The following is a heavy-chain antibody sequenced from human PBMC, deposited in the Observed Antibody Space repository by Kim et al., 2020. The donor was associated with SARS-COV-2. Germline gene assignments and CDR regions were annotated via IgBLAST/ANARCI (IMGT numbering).Heavy chain of an antibody. CDR3: ARDRRASRSGYYPDY. V-gene: IGHV1-18*04. CDR1: GYTFTSYG. Sequence: ASVKVSCKASGYTFTSYGISWVRQAPGQGLEWMGWISAYNGNTNYAQQLQGRVTMTTDTSTSTAYMELRSLRSDDTAVYYCARDRRASRSGYYPDYWGQGTLVTVAS. CDR2: ISAYNGNT. J-gene: IGHJ4*02. D-gene: IGHD3-22*01.